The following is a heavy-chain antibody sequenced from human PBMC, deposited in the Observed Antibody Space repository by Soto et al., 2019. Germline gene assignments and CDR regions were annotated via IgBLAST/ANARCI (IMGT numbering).Heavy chain of an antibody. V-gene: IGHV3-49*03. Sequence: GSLRLSCTASGFTFGDYAMSWFRQAPGKGLEWVGFIRSKAYGGTTEYAASVKGRFTISRDDSKSIAYLQMNSLKTEDTAVYYCTTPRGYCSGGSCYGGFDYWGQGTLVTVSS. CDR1: GFTFGDYA. CDR2: IRSKAYGGTT. D-gene: IGHD2-15*01. J-gene: IGHJ4*02. CDR3: TTPRGYCSGGSCYGGFDY.